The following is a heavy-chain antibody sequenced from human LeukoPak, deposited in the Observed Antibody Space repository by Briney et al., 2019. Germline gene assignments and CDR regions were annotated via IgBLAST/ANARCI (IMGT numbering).Heavy chain of an antibody. CDR3: ARDGATRGDSSY. CDR2: IIPIFGTA. J-gene: IGHJ4*02. CDR1: GGTFSSYA. Sequence: RASVKVSCKASGGTFSSYAISWVRQAPGQGLEWMGGIIPIFGTANYAQNLQGRVTMTTDTSTSTAYMELRSLRSDDTAVYYCARDGATRGDSSYWGQGTLVTVSS. D-gene: IGHD3-22*01. V-gene: IGHV1-69*05.